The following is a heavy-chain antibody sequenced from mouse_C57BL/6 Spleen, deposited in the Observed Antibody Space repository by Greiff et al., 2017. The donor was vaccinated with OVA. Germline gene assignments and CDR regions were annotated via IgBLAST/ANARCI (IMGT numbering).Heavy chain of an antibody. Sequence: QVQLQQPGAELVMPGASVKLSCKASGYTFTSYWMHWVKQRPGQGLEWIGEIDPADSNTNYNQKFKGKSTLTVDKSSSTDYMQLSSLTSEDSAVYYCARYGSCYAMDYWGQGTSVTVSS. J-gene: IGHJ4*01. CDR2: IDPADSNT. D-gene: IGHD1-1*01. CDR3: ARYGSCYAMDY. CDR1: GYTFTSYW. V-gene: IGHV1-69*01.